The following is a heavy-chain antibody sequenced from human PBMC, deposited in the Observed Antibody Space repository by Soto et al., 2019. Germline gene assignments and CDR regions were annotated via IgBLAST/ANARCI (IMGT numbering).Heavy chain of an antibody. CDR3: ARDRDYQEWELLPFDY. Sequence: PXXSLRLSCAASGFTFSSYSMHWVLQAPGKGLEWVSYISSSRTIYYADSVKGRFTISRDNAKNSLYLQMNSLRAEDTAVYYCARDRDYQEWELLPFDYWGQGTLVTVSS. CDR2: ISSSRTI. D-gene: IGHD1-26*01. CDR1: GFTFSSYS. V-gene: IGHV3-48*01. J-gene: IGHJ4*02.